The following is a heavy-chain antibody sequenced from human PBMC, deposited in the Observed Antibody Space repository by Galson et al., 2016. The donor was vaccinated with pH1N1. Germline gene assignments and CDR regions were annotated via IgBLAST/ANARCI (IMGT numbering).Heavy chain of an antibody. V-gene: IGHV1-2*02. CDR3: ARELRGGSFDV. J-gene: IGHJ3*01. Sequence: SVKVSCKASGYTFTDYYIHWVRQAPGQGLECMGLILPNSGDTNFAKKFQGRVTMTRDTSISTAYMELTRLTSDDTAVYFCARELRGGSFDVWGQGTVVTVSS. D-gene: IGHD2-15*01. CDR1: GYTFTDYY. CDR2: ILPNSGDT.